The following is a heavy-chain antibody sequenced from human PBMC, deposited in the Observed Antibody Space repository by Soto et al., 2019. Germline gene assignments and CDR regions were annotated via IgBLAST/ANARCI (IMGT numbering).Heavy chain of an antibody. Sequence: QVQLVESGGGVVQPGRSLRLSCAASGFTFSSYAMHWVRQAPGKGLEWVAVISYDGSNKYYADSVKGRFTISRDNSKNTLDLQMNSLRAEDTAVYYCAREGYIQRADSSSSPYYFDYWGQGTLVTVSS. D-gene: IGHD6-6*01. V-gene: IGHV3-30-3*01. CDR2: ISYDGSNK. CDR1: GFTFSSYA. CDR3: AREGYIQRADSSSSPYYFDY. J-gene: IGHJ4*02.